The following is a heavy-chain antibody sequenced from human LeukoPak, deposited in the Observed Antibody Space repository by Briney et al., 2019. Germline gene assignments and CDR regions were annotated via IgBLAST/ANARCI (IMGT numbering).Heavy chain of an antibody. Sequence: GGSLRLSCAASGFTFSSYAMSWVRQAPGKGLEWVSAISGSGGSTYYADSMKGRFTISRDNSKNTLYLQMNSLRAEDTAVYYCAKGHTVTPHFDYWGQGTLVTVSS. CDR1: GFTFSSYA. CDR2: ISGSGGST. D-gene: IGHD4-17*01. CDR3: AKGHTVTPHFDY. V-gene: IGHV3-23*01. J-gene: IGHJ4*02.